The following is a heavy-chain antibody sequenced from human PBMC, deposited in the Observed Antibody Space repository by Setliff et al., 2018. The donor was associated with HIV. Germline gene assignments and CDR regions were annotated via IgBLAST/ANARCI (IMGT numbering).Heavy chain of an antibody. V-gene: IGHV4-4*09. J-gene: IGHJ4*02. CDR1: GVSISGHY. D-gene: IGHD2-8*02. CDR3: ARLIHTGLLYFDF. Sequence: KASETLSLTCFVSGVSISGHYWGWIRQPPGKGLEWIGYIHSSGTTQYNPSVESRVTMSLDTSRDQFSLNLRSVTAADTAVYFCARLIHTGLLYFDFWGLGTLVTVSS. CDR2: IHSSGTT.